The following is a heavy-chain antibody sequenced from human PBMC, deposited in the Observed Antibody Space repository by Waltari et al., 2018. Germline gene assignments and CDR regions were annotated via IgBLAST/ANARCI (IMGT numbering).Heavy chain of an antibody. CDR1: GFTFSSYS. J-gene: IGHJ5*02. D-gene: IGHD3-10*01. Sequence: EVQLVESGGGLVKPGGSLRLSCAASGFTFSSYSMNWVRQAPGKGLEWVSSISSSSSYIYYADSVKGRFTISRDNAKNSLYLQMNSLRAEDTAVYYCARITMVRGVIVDPWGQGTLVTVSS. CDR2: ISSSSSYI. CDR3: ARITMVRGVIVDP. V-gene: IGHV3-21*01.